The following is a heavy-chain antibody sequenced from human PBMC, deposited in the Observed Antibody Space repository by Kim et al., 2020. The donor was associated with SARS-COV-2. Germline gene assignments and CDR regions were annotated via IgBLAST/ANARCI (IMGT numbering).Heavy chain of an antibody. Sequence: SVKVSCKASGGTFSSYAISWVRQAPGQGLEWMGGIIPIFGTANYAQKFQGRVTITADESTSTAYMELSSLRSEDTAVYYCARLHYYGSGSYYFLYNWFDPWGQGTLVTVSS. CDR3: ARLHYYGSGSYYFLYNWFDP. D-gene: IGHD3-10*01. V-gene: IGHV1-69*13. CDR2: IIPIFGTA. CDR1: GGTFSSYA. J-gene: IGHJ5*02.